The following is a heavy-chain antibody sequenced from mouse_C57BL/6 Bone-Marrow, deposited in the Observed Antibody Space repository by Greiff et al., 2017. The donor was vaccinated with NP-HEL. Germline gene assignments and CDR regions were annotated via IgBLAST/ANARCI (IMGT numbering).Heavy chain of an antibody. V-gene: IGHV1-55*01. J-gene: IGHJ1*03. D-gene: IGHD2-5*01. CDR1: GYTFTSYW. CDR2: IYPGSGST. Sequence: QVQLQQPGAELVKPGASVKMSCKASGYTFTSYWITWVKQRPGQGLEWIGDIYPGSGSTNYNEKFKSKATLPVDPSSSTAYMQLRHLTSEDYAVYYCSRADSNDLDVWGTGTTVTVSS. CDR3: SRADSNDLDV.